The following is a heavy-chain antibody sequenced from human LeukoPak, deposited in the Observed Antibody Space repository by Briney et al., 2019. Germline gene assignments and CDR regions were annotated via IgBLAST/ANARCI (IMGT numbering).Heavy chain of an antibody. D-gene: IGHD2-8*01. CDR3: ARHIVLMVYAIDAFDI. Sequence: ASVKVSCTASGYTFSSYGISWVRQAPGQGLEWMGWISAYNGNTNYAQKLQGRVTMTTDTSTSTGYMELGSLRSDDTAVYYCARHIVLMVYAIDAFDIWGQGTMVTVSS. J-gene: IGHJ3*02. CDR2: ISAYNGNT. V-gene: IGHV1-18*01. CDR1: GYTFSSYG.